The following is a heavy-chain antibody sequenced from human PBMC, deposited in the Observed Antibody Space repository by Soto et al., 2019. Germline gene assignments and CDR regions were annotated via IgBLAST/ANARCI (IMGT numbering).Heavy chain of an antibody. Sequence: SETLSLTCTVSGGSISRYYWSWIRQPPGKGLEWIGYIYYSGSTNYNPSLKSRVTISVDTSKNQFSLKLSSVTAADTAVYYCARLYGLDAFDIWGQGTMVTVS. CDR2: IYYSGST. CDR3: ARLYGLDAFDI. V-gene: IGHV4-59*01. J-gene: IGHJ3*02. D-gene: IGHD4-17*01. CDR1: GGSISRYY.